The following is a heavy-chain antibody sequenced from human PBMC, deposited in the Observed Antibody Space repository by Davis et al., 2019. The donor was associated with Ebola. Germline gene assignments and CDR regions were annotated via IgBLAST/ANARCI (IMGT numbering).Heavy chain of an antibody. CDR3: ARSIVGGKSGRWFDP. J-gene: IGHJ5*02. Sequence: GESLKISCKDSGNSFTSHWIGWVRQMPGKGLDWMGIIYTGDSDTRYSPSFQGQVTISADKSTNTAYLQWSSLKASDTAMYYCARSIVGGKSGRWFDPWGQGTLVTVSS. CDR2: IYTGDSDT. D-gene: IGHD4-23*01. CDR1: GNSFTSHW. V-gene: IGHV5-51*01.